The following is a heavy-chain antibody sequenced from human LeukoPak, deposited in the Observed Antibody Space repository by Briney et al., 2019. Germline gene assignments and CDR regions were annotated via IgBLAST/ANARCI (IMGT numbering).Heavy chain of an antibody. V-gene: IGHV3-66*01. CDR2: LYSGGST. J-gene: IGHJ4*02. Sequence: GGSLRLSCAAYAFTVSSNYMSWVRQAPGKGLEGVSVLYSGGSTYYADSVKGRFTISRDNSKNTLYLQMNSLRVEDTAVYYCARIVAGSQDYWGQRTLVTVSS. D-gene: IGHD3-16*02. CDR3: ARIVAGSQDY. CDR1: AFTVSSNY.